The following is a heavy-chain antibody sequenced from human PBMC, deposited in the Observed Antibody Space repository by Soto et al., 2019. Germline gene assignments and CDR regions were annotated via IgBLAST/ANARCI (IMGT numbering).Heavy chain of an antibody. Sequence: EVQLVESGGDLVQPGGSLRLSCTASGFTLSTYAMNWVSKAPGKGVEWVSYISGSSSTIYYADSVRGRFTISRDNAKNSLYLQMNSLRAEDTAVYYCARRQYSTSWHFDYWGQGTLVTVSS. D-gene: IGHD6-13*01. CDR2: ISGSSSTI. J-gene: IGHJ4*02. CDR1: GFTLSTYA. CDR3: ARRQYSTSWHFDY. V-gene: IGHV3-48*01.